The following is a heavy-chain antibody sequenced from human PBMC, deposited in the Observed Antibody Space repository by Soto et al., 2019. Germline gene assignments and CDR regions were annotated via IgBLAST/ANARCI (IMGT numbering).Heavy chain of an antibody. CDR3: AKEARYRSSNSCYDSMDV. D-gene: IGHD2-2*01. CDR1: GFTFSSYA. Sequence: EVQLLESGGGLVQPGGSLRLSCAASGFTFSSYAMSWVRQAPGKGLEWVSAISGSGGSTYYADSVKRRFTISRDKFKTPLCLKMNSLRAEDTAVYYCAKEARYRSSNSCYDSMDVWGRGTTVTVCS. J-gene: IGHJ6*02. V-gene: IGHV3-23*01. CDR2: ISGSGGST.